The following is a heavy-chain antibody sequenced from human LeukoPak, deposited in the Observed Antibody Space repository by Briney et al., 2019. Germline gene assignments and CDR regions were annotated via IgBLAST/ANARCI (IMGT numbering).Heavy chain of an antibody. D-gene: IGHD5-18*01. J-gene: IGHJ6*02. CDR2: ISIMGGST. CDR3: ARERGYSYGYPSYYGMDV. V-gene: IGHV3-64*01. Sequence: GGSLRLSCAPSGFTLSSYAMHWVRQAPGEGLGYVSPISIMGGSTYYANSVKGRFTISRDNSKNSLYLQMGSLRAEYMAVYYCARERGYSYGYPSYYGMDVWGQGTTVTVSS. CDR1: GFTLSSYA.